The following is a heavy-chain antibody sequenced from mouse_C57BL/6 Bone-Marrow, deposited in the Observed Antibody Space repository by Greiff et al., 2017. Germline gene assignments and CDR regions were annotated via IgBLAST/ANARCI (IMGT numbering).Heavy chain of an antibody. CDR3: AYGSSPWFAY. V-gene: IGHV1-4*01. J-gene: IGHJ3*01. CDR2: INPSSGFT. D-gene: IGHD1-1*01. CDR1: GYTFPSYT. Sequence: QVQLKESGAELARPGASVKMSCKASGYTFPSYTMHWVNQRPGQGLEWIGYINPSSGFTKYNQKFKDKATLTADKSSSTAYMQLSSLTSEASAVYYCAYGSSPWFAYWGQGTLVTVSA.